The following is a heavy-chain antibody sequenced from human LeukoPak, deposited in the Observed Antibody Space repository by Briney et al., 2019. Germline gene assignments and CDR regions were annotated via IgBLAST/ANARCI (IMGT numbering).Heavy chain of an antibody. V-gene: IGHV4-4*02. J-gene: IGHJ4*02. CDR1: GGSLSSSNW. Sequence: SGTLSLTCAVSGGSLSSSNWWSWVRQPPGKGLEWIGEIYHSGSTNYNPSLKSRVTISVDKSKNQFSLKLSSVTAADTAVYYCARDPLQLWSWGRGVFDYWGQGTLVTVSS. D-gene: IGHD5-18*01. CDR2: IYHSGST. CDR3: ARDPLQLWSWGRGVFDY.